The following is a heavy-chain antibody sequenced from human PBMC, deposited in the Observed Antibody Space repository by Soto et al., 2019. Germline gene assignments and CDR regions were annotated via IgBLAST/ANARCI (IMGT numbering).Heavy chain of an antibody. CDR1: GYTFTGYA. J-gene: IGHJ4*02. D-gene: IGHD6-19*01. CDR3: ARAVAVAADFDY. Sequence: QVQLVQSGAEEKKPGASVKVSCKASGYTFTGYAMHWVRQAPGQRLEWTGWINAGNGNTKYSQKFQGRVTITRDTSASTAYMERSSLRSEDTAVYYCARAVAVAADFDYWGQGTLVTVSS. CDR2: INAGNGNT. V-gene: IGHV1-3*05.